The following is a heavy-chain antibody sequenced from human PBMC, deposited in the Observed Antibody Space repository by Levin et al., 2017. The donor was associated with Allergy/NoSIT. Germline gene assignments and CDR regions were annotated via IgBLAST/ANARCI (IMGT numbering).Heavy chain of an antibody. CDR1: GGTFSSYP. D-gene: IGHD3-22*01. J-gene: IGHJ4*02. CDR2: IIPILGIA. V-gene: IGHV1-69*04. CDR3: ARGSGGYYYDSSGYYPRY. Sequence: VASVKVSCKASGGTFSSYPISWVRQAPGQGLEWMGRIIPILGIANYAQKFQGRVTITADKSTSTAYMELSSLRSEDTAVYYCARGSGGYYYDSSGYYPRYWGQGTLVTVSS.